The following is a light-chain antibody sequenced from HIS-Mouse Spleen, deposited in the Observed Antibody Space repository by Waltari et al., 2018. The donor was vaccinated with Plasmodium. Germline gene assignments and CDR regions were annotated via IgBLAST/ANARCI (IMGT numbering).Light chain of an antibody. Sequence: SYELTQPPSVSVSPGQTASITCSGDKLGDKYACWYQQKPGQSPVLVIYQDSKRPSGIPLRFSGANSGNTATLTISGTQAMDEADYYCQAWDSSTVVFGGGTKLTVL. CDR1: KLGDKY. CDR2: QDS. J-gene: IGLJ2*01. V-gene: IGLV3-1*01. CDR3: QAWDSSTVV.